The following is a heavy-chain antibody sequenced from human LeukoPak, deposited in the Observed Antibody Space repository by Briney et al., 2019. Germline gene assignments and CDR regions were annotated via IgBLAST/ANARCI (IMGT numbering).Heavy chain of an antibody. CDR1: GFTFSSYG. V-gene: IGHV3-33*01. CDR2: IWYDGSNK. D-gene: IGHD6-19*01. CDR3: ARVLAVAGNPYYYGMDV. J-gene: IGHJ6*04. Sequence: GSLRLSCAASGFTFSSYGMHWVRQAPGKGLEWVAVIWYDGSNKYYAYSVRGRFTISRDNSKNTLYLQMNSLRAEDTAVYYCARVLAVAGNPYYYGMDVWGKGTAVTVSS.